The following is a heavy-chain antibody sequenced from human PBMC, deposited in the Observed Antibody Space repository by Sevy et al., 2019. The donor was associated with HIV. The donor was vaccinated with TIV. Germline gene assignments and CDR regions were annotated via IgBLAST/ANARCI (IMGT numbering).Heavy chain of an antibody. CDR1: GFTFSIYY. J-gene: IGHJ4*01. CDR2: IKSDGSDK. V-gene: IGHV3-7*01. CDR3: ARYGGYIDH. Sequence: WGSLRLSCAASGFTFSIYYMTWARQAPGKGLEWVANIKSDGSDKYYVDSVKGRFTISRDNAKNSLYLQMNSLTAEDTAVYYCARYGGYIDHWGHGTLVTVSS. D-gene: IGHD2-15*01.